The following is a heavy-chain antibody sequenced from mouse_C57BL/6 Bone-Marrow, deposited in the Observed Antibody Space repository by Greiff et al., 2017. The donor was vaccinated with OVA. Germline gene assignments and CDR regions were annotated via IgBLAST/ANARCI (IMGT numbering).Heavy chain of an antibody. CDR3: ARRYYGSRRDWYFDV. V-gene: IGHV5-12*01. CDR1: GFTFSDYY. J-gene: IGHJ1*03. Sequence: EVQGVESGGGLVQPGGSLKLSCAASGFTFSDYYMYWVRQTPEKRLEWVAYISNGGGSTYYPDTVKGRFTISRDNAKNTLYLQMSRLKSEDTAMYYGARRYYGSRRDWYFDVWGTGTTVTVSS. CDR2: ISNGGGST. D-gene: IGHD1-1*01.